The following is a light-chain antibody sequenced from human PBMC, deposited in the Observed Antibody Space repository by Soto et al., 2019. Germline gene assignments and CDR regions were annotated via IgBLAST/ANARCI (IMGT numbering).Light chain of an antibody. CDR1: SSDVGTSNY. V-gene: IGLV2-8*01. J-gene: IGLJ1*01. CDR3: ISYARSDTYV. CDR2: EVS. Sequence: QSALTQPPSASGSPGQSVTISCTGTSSDVGTSNYVSWHQQHPGKAPKLLIYEVSKRPSGVPDRFSGSKSGNTASLTVSGLQAEDEADYYCISYARSDTYVFGPGTKVTVL.